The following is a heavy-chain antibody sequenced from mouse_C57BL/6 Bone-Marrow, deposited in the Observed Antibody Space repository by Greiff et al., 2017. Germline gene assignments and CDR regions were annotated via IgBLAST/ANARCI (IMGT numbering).Heavy chain of an antibody. Sequence: EVHLVESGGGLVKPGGSLKLSCAASGFTFSDYGMHWVRQAPEKGLEWVAYISSGSSTIYYANTVKGRFTFSRDNAKNTLFMQLTSLRSEDTAMYYCARNGYYPFDYWGQGTTLTVSS. D-gene: IGHD2-3*01. V-gene: IGHV5-17*01. J-gene: IGHJ2*01. CDR3: ARNGYYPFDY. CDR1: GFTFSDYG. CDR2: ISSGSSTI.